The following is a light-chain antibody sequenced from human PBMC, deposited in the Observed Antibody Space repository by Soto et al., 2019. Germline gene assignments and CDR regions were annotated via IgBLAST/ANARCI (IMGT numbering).Light chain of an antibody. V-gene: IGKV1-27*01. CDR3: QRYDSAIFT. J-gene: IGKJ3*01. Sequence: DIQMTQSPSSLSASVGDRVTITCRASQGISNYLAWYQQKPGKVPKLLIYAASTLQSVVPSRFSGSGSGTDFTLTISSLQPEDVATYYCQRYDSAIFTFGPGTNVDIK. CDR2: AAS. CDR1: QGISNY.